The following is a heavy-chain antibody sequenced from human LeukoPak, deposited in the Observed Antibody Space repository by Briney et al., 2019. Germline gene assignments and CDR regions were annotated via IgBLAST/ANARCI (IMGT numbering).Heavy chain of an antibody. Sequence: ASVKVSCKVSGYTLTELSMHWVRQAPGKGLERMGGFDPEDGETIYAQKFQGRVTMTEDTSTDTAYMELSSLRSEDTAVYYCARVTLRYFDWPLVMSYYYYGMDVWGQGTTVTVSS. V-gene: IGHV1-24*01. D-gene: IGHD3-9*01. CDR3: ARVTLRYFDWPLVMSYYYYGMDV. J-gene: IGHJ6*02. CDR1: GYTLTELS. CDR2: FDPEDGET.